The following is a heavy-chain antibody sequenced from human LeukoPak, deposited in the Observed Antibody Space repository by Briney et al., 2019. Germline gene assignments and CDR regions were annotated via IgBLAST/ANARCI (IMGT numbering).Heavy chain of an antibody. J-gene: IGHJ4*02. Sequence: PSETLSLTCTVSGGSISSGGYYWSWIRQHPGKGLEWIGYIYYSGSTYYNPSLKSRVTISVDTSKNQFSLKLSSVTAADTAVYYCARGGLFGVYYFDYWGQGTPVTVSS. V-gene: IGHV4-31*03. CDR3: ARGGLFGVYYFDY. CDR1: GGSISSGGYY. CDR2: IYYSGST. D-gene: IGHD3-3*01.